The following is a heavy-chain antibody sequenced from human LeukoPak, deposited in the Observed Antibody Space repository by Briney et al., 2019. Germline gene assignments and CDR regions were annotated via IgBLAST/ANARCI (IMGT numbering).Heavy chain of an antibody. CDR1: GYTFTSYT. D-gene: IGHD3-10*01. J-gene: IGHJ6*04. V-gene: IGHV1-3*03. CDR2: INAGNGNT. CDR3: ARDRGYYGSGRGMDV. Sequence: ASVKVSCKASGYTFTSYTIHWVRQAPGQRLEWMGWINAGNGNTKYSQEFQDRVTITRDTSASTAYMELSSLRSEDMAVYYCARDRGYYGSGRGMDVWGKGTTVTISS.